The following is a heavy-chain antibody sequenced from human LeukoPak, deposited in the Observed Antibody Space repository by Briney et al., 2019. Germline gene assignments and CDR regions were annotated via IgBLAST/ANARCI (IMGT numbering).Heavy chain of an antibody. J-gene: IGHJ4*02. CDR1: GGTFSSYA. Sequence: SVKVSCKASGGTFSSYAISWVRQAPGQGLEWMGGIIPIFGTANYAQKFQGRVTITADESTSTAYMELSSLRSEDTAVYYCARDPYYYGSGSYYEDWGQGTLVTVSS. D-gene: IGHD3-10*01. CDR3: ARDPYYYGSGSYYED. CDR2: IIPIFGTA. V-gene: IGHV1-69*13.